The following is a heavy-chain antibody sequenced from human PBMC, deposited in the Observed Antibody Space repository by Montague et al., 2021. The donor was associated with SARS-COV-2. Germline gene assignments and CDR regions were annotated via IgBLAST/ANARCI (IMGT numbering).Heavy chain of an antibody. CDR2: IYYSGST. V-gene: IGHV4-39*01. CDR3: ATYYDILTGYYIDAFDI. CDR1: GGSISSSSYY. Sequence: SETLSLTCTVSGGSISSSSYYWGWIRQPPGEGLEWIGSIYYSGSTYYNPPLKSRVTISVDTSKNQFSLKLSSVTAADTAVYYCATYYDILTGYYIDAFDIWGQGTMVTVSS. D-gene: IGHD3-9*01. J-gene: IGHJ3*02.